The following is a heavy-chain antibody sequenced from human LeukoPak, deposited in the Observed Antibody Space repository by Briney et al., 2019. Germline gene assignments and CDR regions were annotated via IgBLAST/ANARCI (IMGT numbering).Heavy chain of an antibody. CDR3: AVCLDSSSVSVYYYMDV. Sequence: PSETLSLTCTVSGGSISSYYWSWIRQPPGKGLEWIGYIYYSGSTNYNPSLKSRVAISVDTSKNQFSLKLSSVTAADTAVYHCAVCLDSSSVSVYYYMDVWGKGTTVTVSS. CDR1: GGSISSYY. D-gene: IGHD6-13*01. CDR2: IYYSGST. J-gene: IGHJ6*03. V-gene: IGHV4-59*01.